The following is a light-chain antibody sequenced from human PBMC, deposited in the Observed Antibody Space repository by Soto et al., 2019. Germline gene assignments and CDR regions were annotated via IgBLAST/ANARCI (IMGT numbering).Light chain of an antibody. CDR1: QSVLYIGKNNHY. CDR2: WAS. J-gene: IGKJ3*01. V-gene: IGKV4-1*01. Sequence: DIVLTQSPDSLAVSLGERATINCKSSQSVLYIGKNNHYLAWYQQRPGQPPKLLIYWASTRKSGVPDRFSGGGDGTDFNLSIIRLQAEDVAVYYCQQYHSPPFTFGPGTKVDI. CDR3: QQYHSPPFT.